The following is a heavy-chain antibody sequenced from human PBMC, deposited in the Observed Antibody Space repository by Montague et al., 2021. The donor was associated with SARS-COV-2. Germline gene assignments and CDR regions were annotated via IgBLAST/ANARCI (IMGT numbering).Heavy chain of an antibody. J-gene: IGHJ6*03. CDR1: GGSFSTYS. D-gene: IGHD3-10*01. Sequence: SETLSLTCAVHGGSFSTYSSNWIRQPPGKGLEWIGEIHHGGSTNYNPSLKSRVTISADTSKNQFSLKLTSVAAADTAVYYCARLADGVVPSPILGVGPYYSYYYMDVWGKGTTVTVSS. CDR2: IHHGGST. CDR3: ARLADGVVPSPILGVGPYYSYYYMDV. V-gene: IGHV4-34*01.